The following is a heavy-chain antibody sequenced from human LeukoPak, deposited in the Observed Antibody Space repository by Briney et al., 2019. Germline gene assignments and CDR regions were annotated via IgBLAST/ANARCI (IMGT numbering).Heavy chain of an antibody. CDR1: GFTFTNYW. CDR3: AELGITMIGGV. CDR2: VLSDGSRI. Sequence: GGCLRLSCAASGFTFTNYWMHWVRQAPGKGLVWVSRVLSDGSRISYADSVKGRFTISRDSAKNTLYLQMNSLRAEDTAVYYCAELGITMIGGVWCKGTTVTISS. D-gene: IGHD3-10*02. J-gene: IGHJ6*04. V-gene: IGHV3-74*01.